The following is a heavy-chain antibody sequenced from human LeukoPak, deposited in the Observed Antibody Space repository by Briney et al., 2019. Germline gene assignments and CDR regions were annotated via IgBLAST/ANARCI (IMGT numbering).Heavy chain of an antibody. Sequence: QPGRSLRLSCAASGLTFSSYGMHWARQAPGKGLEWVASINHNGNVNYYVDSVKGRFTISRDNAKNSLYLQMSNLRAEDTAVYFCARGGGLDVWGQGATVTVSS. CDR3: ARGGGLDV. D-gene: IGHD3-16*01. V-gene: IGHV3-7*03. CDR1: GLTFSSYG. J-gene: IGHJ6*02. CDR2: INHNGNVN.